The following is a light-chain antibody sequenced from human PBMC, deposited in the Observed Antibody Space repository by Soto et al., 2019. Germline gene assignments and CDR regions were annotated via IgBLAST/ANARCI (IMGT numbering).Light chain of an antibody. Sequence: DIQMTQSPSTLSASVGDRVTITCRASQDISSGLGWYQQKPGKAPKLLIYGASYLQSGVPVRFSGSGSGTDFTLTISSLQPEDLETSFCQQANSFPLTFGQGTKVDIK. CDR1: QDISSG. J-gene: IGKJ1*01. V-gene: IGKV1-12*01. CDR2: GAS. CDR3: QQANSFPLT.